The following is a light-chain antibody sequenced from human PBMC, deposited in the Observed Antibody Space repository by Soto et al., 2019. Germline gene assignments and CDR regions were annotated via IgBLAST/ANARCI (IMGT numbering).Light chain of an antibody. CDR3: QQRSSWMWA. V-gene: IGKV3-11*01. CDR1: RRVSIY. J-gene: IGKJ1*01. CDR2: DTS. Sequence: EIVVTQSPATLSLSPGDRATLSCRASRRVSIYLAWYQQNPGQAPRLLIYDTSHRATGIPARFSGSGSGTDFTLTISSLEPEDFAIYYCQQRSSWMWAFGQGTRVEVK.